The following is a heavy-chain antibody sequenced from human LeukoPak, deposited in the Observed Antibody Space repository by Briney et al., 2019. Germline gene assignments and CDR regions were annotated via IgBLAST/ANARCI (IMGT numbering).Heavy chain of an antibody. D-gene: IGHD2-2*03. CDR2: ISWNSGSI. CDR3: AKDMDDRGAFDI. Sequence: HPGGSLRLSCAASGFTFDDYAMHWVRQAPGKGLEWVSGISWNSGSIGYADSVKGRFTISRDNAKNSLYLQMNSLRAEDTALYYCAKDMDDRGAFDIWGQGTMVTVSS. J-gene: IGHJ3*02. CDR1: GFTFDDYA. V-gene: IGHV3-9*01.